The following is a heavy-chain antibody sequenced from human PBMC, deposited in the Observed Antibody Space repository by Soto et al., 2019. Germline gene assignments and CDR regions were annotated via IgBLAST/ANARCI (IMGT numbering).Heavy chain of an antibody. V-gene: IGHV3-48*01. CDR2: ISSSSTI. Sequence: EVQLVESGGGLVQPGGSLRLSCAASGFTFSSYSMNWVRQAPGKGLEWVSHISSSSTIYYADSVKGRFTLSRDNAKNSLYLQMNSLRAEDTAVYYCARGARYCSGGSCYPFDSWGQGTLVTVSS. D-gene: IGHD2-15*01. CDR3: ARGARYCSGGSCYPFDS. CDR1: GFTFSSYS. J-gene: IGHJ4*02.